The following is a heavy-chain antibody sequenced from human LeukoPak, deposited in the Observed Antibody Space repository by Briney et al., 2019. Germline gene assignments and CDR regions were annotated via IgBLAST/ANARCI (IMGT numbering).Heavy chain of an antibody. CDR1: GDSVSSNSAA. D-gene: IGHD3-10*01. V-gene: IGHV6-1*01. CDR3: ARELLWFGELWGDYYYYGMDV. J-gene: IGHJ6*04. CDR2: TYYRSKRYN. Sequence: SQTPSLTCAISGDSVSSNSAAWNWIRQSPSRGLEWLGGTYYRSKRYNDYAVSVKSRITTNPDTSKNQFSLQLNSVTPEDTAVYYCARELLWFGELWGDYYYYGMDVWGKGTTVTVSS.